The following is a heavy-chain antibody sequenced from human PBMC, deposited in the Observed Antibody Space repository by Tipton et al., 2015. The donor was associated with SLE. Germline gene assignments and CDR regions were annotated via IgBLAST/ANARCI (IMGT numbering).Heavy chain of an antibody. CDR2: FSYSGST. V-gene: IGHV4-59*01. J-gene: IGHJ4*02. CDR3: ARLGVVVTAIDY. Sequence: TLSLTCAVSGGSITTYYWSWIRQSPGKGLEWIGYFSYSGSTKYNPPLKSRVTMSVDTSKNHFSVKLSSVTAADTAVYYCARLGVVVTAIDYWGQGTLVTVSS. D-gene: IGHD2-21*02. CDR1: GGSITTYY.